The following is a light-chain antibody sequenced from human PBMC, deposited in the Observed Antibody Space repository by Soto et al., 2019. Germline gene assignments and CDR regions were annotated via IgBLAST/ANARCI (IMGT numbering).Light chain of an antibody. V-gene: IGLV2-8*01. CDR1: NRDVGAYKY. J-gene: IGLJ3*02. CDR2: EVD. CDR3: AAHAGGNTWL. Sequence: QSALTQPPSASGSPGQSLTISCKGSNRDVGAYKYVSWYQQRLGTAPKMIIFEVDKRPSGVPNRFSGSRSGDKASLTVSGLQTEDEGIYYCAAHAGGNTWLFGGGTKVTVL.